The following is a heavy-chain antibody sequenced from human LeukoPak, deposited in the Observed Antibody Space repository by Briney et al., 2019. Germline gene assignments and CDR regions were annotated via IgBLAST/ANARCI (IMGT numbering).Heavy chain of an antibody. D-gene: IGHD3-22*01. V-gene: IGHV4-30-4*01. Sequence: SETLSLTCTVSGGSISSGDYYWSWIRQPPGKGLEWIGYIYYSGSTYYNPSLKSRVTISVDTSKNQFSLKLSSVTAADTAVYYCARGPMIVPSNWYFDLWGRGTLVTVSS. J-gene: IGHJ2*01. CDR3: ARGPMIVPSNWYFDL. CDR1: GGSISSGDYY. CDR2: IYYSGST.